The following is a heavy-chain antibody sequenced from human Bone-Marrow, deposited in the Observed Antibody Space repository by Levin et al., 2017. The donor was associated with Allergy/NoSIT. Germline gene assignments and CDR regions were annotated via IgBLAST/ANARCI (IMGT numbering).Heavy chain of an antibody. D-gene: IGHD7-27*01. V-gene: IGHV3-30*04. CDR1: GFKFNMFA. CDR2: ISFNGSHQ. Sequence: GESLKISCTASGFKFNMFAMHWVRQTPGKGLESVAVISFNGSHQFYTDSMKGRFTISRDNFKNTLYLQLGSLRPDDSGVYFCARAGPPQSDYYYAMDVWGQGTSVTVSS. CDR3: ARAGPPQSDYYYAMDV. J-gene: IGHJ6*02.